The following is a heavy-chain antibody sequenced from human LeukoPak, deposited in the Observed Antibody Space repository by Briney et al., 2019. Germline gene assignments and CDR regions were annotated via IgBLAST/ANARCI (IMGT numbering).Heavy chain of an antibody. Sequence: PSETLSLTCTVTDGAISSFYWNWIRQPAGKGLEWIGRIYSDGGTNYNPSLKSRVTMSVDTSKNQVSLNVRSVTAADTAVYYCARGIRVSHMVRGVTCWFDPWGQGTLVTVSS. CDR2: IYSDGGT. V-gene: IGHV4-4*07. CDR1: DGAISSFY. D-gene: IGHD3-10*01. CDR3: ARGIRVSHMVRGVTCWFDP. J-gene: IGHJ5*02.